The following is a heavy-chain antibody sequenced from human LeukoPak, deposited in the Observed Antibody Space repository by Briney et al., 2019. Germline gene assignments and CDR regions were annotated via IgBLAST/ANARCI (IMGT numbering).Heavy chain of an antibody. J-gene: IGHJ6*02. CDR3: ASRPRPRSGYCSGGSCPKWGFYGMDV. CDR2: INHSGST. CDR1: GGSFSGYY. V-gene: IGHV4-34*01. D-gene: IGHD2-15*01. Sequence: SETLSLTCAVYGGSFSGYYWSRIRQPPGKGLEWIGEINHSGSTNYNPSLKSRVTISVDTSKNQFSLKLSSVTAADTAVYYCASRPRPRSGYCSGGSCPKWGFYGMDVWGQGTTVTVSS.